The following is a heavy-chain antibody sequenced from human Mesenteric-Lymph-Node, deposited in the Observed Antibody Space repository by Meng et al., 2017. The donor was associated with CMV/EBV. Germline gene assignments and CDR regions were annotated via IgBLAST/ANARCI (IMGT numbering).Heavy chain of an antibody. V-gene: IGHV3-30*02. Sequence: GGSLRLSCTASGFTFSHYGIHWVRLAPGKGLEWVAFIRHDERSKVLADSVKGRFTISRDNSKNTVSMEMSSLKPEDTAVYYCAKDDCDISDCWQFYALDVWGQGTTVTVSS. D-gene: IGHD2-21*02. CDR3: AKDDCDISDCWQFYALDV. J-gene: IGHJ6*02. CDR2: IRHDERSK. CDR1: GFTFSHYG.